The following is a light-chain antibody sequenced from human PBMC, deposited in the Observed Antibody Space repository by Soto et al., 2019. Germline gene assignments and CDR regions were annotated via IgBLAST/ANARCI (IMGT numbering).Light chain of an antibody. CDR2: ATS. CDR1: QDIANY. V-gene: IGKV1-9*01. CDR3: QQVNSYPLT. Sequence: DIHLTQSPSLLSASVGDRVTITCRASQDIANYLAWYQQKPGKAPKFLIYATSTFQSGVPSRFSGGGSGTEFHLTISSLQPEDFATYYCQQVNSYPLTLGGGTTVDIK. J-gene: IGKJ4*01.